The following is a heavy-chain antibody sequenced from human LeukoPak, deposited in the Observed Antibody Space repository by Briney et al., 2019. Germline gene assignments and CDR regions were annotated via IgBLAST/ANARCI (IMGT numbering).Heavy chain of an antibody. D-gene: IGHD6-19*01. CDR2: IYYSGSA. CDR3: ARGTRGSSGWYGGAY. V-gene: IGHV4-61*08. Sequence: ETLSLTCTVSGGSISSGGYYWSWIRQLPGKGLEWTGYIYYSGSANYNPSLKSRVTISVDTSKNQFSLKLSSVTAADTAVYYCARGTRGSSGWYGGAYWGQGTLVTVSS. CDR1: GGSISSGGYY. J-gene: IGHJ4*02.